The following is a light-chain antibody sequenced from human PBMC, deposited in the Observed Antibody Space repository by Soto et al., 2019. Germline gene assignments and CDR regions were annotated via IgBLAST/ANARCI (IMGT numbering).Light chain of an antibody. V-gene: IGKV1-5*01. CDR1: QSISNW. CDR2: DAS. CDR3: QQYNSYSWT. J-gene: IGKJ1*01. Sequence: DIQMTQAPSTFSASVGDRVTITCRASQSISNWLAWYQQKPGKAPKLLIYDASSLESGVPSRFSGSGSGTEFTLTISSLQPDDFATYYCQQYNSYSWTFGQGTKVDI.